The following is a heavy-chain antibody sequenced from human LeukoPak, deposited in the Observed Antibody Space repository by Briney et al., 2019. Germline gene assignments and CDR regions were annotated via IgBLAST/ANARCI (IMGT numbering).Heavy chain of an antibody. CDR2: IDWDDDK. CDR1: GFSLSTSGMC. J-gene: IGHJ4*02. V-gene: IGHV2-70*11. Sequence: ESGPTLVKPTQTLTLTCTFSGFSLSTSGMCVSWIRQPPGKALEWLARIDWDDDKYYSTSLKTRLTISKDTSKNQVVLTMTNMDPVDTATYYCARIIYKDSSSWYSDYWGQGTLVTVSS. CDR3: ARIIYKDSSSWYSDY. D-gene: IGHD6-13*01.